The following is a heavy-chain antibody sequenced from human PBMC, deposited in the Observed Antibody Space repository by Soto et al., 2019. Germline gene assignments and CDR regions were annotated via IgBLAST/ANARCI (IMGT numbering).Heavy chain of an antibody. CDR3: ARGRTAATLSYYYYYGMDV. V-gene: IGHV4-4*02. CDR2: IYHSGST. D-gene: IGHD1-1*01. Sequence: QVQLQESGPGLVKPSGTLSLTCAVSGGSISSSNWWSWVRQPPGKGLEWIGEIYHSGSTNYNPSLKSRVTISVDKSKNQFSLKLSSVTAADTAVYYCARGRTAATLSYYYYYGMDVWGQGTTVTVSS. J-gene: IGHJ6*02. CDR1: GGSISSSNW.